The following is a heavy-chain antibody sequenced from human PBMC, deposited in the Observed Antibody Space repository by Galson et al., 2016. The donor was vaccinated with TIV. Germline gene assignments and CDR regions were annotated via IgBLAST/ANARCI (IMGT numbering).Heavy chain of an antibody. J-gene: IGHJ3*02. CDR2: INPASGAT. CDR1: GFTFSDYY. CDR3: ARDPSPVTTSPFDI. Sequence: SVKVSCKASGFTFSDYYIHWIRQAPGQGLEWVGWINPASGATNLAQALQGRVAMTRDTSITTTYMELSNLKSDDTAVYYCARDPSPVTTSPFDIWGQGTMVTVSS. V-gene: IGHV1-2*02. D-gene: IGHD4-17*01.